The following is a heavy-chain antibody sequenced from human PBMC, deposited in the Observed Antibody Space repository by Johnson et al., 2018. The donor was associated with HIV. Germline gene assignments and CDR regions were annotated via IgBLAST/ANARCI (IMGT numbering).Heavy chain of an antibody. CDR2: ITSNGGST. V-gene: IGHV3-64*01. J-gene: IGHJ3*01. D-gene: IGHD3-10*01. Sequence: MQLVESGGGLVQPGGSLRLSCAASGFSFDDYAMHWVRQVPGKGLEFVSAITSNGGSTYYANSVKGRFIISRDNSKNTLYLPMNSLRAEHTAVYYCASVTSGAFNFWGQGTMVTVSS. CDR1: GFSFDDYA. CDR3: ASVTSGAFNF.